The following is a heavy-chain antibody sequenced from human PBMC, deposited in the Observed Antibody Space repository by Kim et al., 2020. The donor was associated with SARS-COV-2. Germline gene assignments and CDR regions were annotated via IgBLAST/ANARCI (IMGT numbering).Heavy chain of an antibody. Sequence: GGSLRLSCAASGFTFSSYEMNWVRQAPGKGLEWVSYISSRNFTIYYADSVKGRFTISRDNAKNSLYLQMSSLRADDTAVYYCARGPGAVYDGYFDYWGHGTLVTVSS. CDR3: ARGPGAVYDGYFDY. J-gene: IGHJ4*01. D-gene: IGHD2-8*01. CDR1: GFTFSSYE. CDR2: ISSRNFTI. V-gene: IGHV3-48*03.